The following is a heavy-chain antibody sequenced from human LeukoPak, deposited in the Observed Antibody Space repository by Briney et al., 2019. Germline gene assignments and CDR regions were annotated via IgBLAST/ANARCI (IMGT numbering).Heavy chain of an antibody. CDR2: INTHSGFI. Sequence: PGGSLRLSCAASGFNFNDYAMSWVRQPPGKGLEWVSSINTHSGFIFYADSVKGRFTISRDNAQNSLYLEMDTLRAEDTAVYYCARDRRYKKPSQPFRCFDLWGQGTLVTVAS. CDR3: ARDRRYKKPSQPFRCFDL. D-gene: IGHD3-9*01. CDR1: GFNFNDYA. V-gene: IGHV3-21*01. J-gene: IGHJ5*02.